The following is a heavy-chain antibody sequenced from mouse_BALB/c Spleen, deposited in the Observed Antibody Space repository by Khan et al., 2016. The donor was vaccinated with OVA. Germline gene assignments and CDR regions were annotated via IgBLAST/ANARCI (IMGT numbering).Heavy chain of an antibody. CDR2: IFPGSGTP. Sequence: VQLQESGPELVKPGASLKVSCKASGYTFTDYVIGWVRQRTSQGLAWIGDIFPGSGTPYYNENFKDKATLTADKSSNTAYMQLSSLKSEDAAVYFCARGDYSVFAYWGQGTLVTVSA. CDR1: GYTFTDYV. D-gene: IGHD1-1*01. V-gene: IGHV1-81*01. CDR3: ARGDYSVFAY. J-gene: IGHJ3*01.